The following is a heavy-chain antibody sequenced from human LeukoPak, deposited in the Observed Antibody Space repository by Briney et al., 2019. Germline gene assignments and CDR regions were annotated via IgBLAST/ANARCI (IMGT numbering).Heavy chain of an antibody. CDR2: INPNSGGT. CDR3: ARVSYGSGSYSLLFDY. J-gene: IGHJ4*02. Sequence: ASVKVSCKASGYTFTGYYMHWVRQAPGQGLEWMGWINPNSGGTNYAQKFQGRVTMTRDTSIGTAYMELSRLRSDDTAVYYCARVSYGSGSYSLLFDYWGQGTLVTVSS. CDR1: GYTFTGYY. V-gene: IGHV1-2*02. D-gene: IGHD3-10*01.